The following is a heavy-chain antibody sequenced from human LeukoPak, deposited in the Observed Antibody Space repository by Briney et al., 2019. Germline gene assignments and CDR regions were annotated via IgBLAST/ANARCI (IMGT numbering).Heavy chain of an antibody. CDR1: GFTFSSCA. Sequence: PGGSLRLSCAASGFTFSSCAMSWVRQAPGKGLEWVSAISESGDATYYADSVRGRFTISRDNSTNTLYLQMNRLRVDDTAIYYCAKDRDYWGQGTLVTVSS. V-gene: IGHV3-23*01. CDR3: AKDRDY. CDR2: ISESGDAT. J-gene: IGHJ4*02.